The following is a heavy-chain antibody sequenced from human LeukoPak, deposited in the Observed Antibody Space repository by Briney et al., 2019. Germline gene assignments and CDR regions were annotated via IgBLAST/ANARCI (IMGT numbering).Heavy chain of an antibody. CDR1: GGSISGYY. J-gene: IGHJ1*01. CDR2: IYYSGST. Sequence: PSETLSLTCTVSGGSISGYYWSWIRQPPGKGLEWIGYIYYSGSTNYNPSLKSRVTISVDTSKNQFSLKLSSVTAADTAVYYCARGQYYDFWSGYYTSAEYFQHWGQGTLVTVSS. D-gene: IGHD3-3*01. V-gene: IGHV4-59*01. CDR3: ARGQYYDFWSGYYTSAEYFQH.